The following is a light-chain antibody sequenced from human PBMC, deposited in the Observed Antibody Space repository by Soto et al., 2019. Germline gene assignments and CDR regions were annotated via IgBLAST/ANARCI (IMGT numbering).Light chain of an antibody. CDR2: AAS. J-gene: IGKJ1*01. CDR3: QQSYTTPPT. CDR1: QSITTY. V-gene: IGKV1-39*01. Sequence: DIQTTQSPSSLSASLGDRVTVTCRASQSITTYLNWYQQKPGKAPKFLIYAASSLQSGVPSRFSGSGSETDLTLTISSLQPEDFATYFCQQSYTTPPTFGQGTKVDI.